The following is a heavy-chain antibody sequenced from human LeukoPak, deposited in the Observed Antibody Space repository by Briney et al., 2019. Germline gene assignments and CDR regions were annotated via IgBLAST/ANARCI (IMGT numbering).Heavy chain of an antibody. J-gene: IGHJ6*03. CDR2: IYYSGST. CDR3: ARANYYSYYMDV. V-gene: IGHV4-39*07. CDR1: GGSISSYY. Sequence: PSETLSLTCTVSGGSISSYYWGWIRQPPGKGLEWIGSIYYSGSTYYNPSLKSRVTISVDTSKNQFSLKLSSVTAADTAVYYCARANYYSYYMDVWGKGTTVTVSS.